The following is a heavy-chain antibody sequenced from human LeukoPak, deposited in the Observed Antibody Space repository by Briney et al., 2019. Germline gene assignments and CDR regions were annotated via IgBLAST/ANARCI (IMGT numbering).Heavy chain of an antibody. Sequence: GGSLRLSCAASGFTFSSYEMNWVRQAPRKGLEWVSYISSSGSTIYYADSVKGRFTISRDNAKNSLYLQMNSLRAEDTAVYYCARESWYAQFDYWGQGTLVTVSS. V-gene: IGHV3-48*03. J-gene: IGHJ4*02. CDR3: ARESWYAQFDY. CDR1: GFTFSSYE. CDR2: ISSSGSTI. D-gene: IGHD6-13*01.